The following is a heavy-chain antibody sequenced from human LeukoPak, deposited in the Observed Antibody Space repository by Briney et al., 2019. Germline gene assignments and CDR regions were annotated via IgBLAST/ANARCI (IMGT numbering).Heavy chain of an antibody. D-gene: IGHD3-22*01. J-gene: IGHJ4*02. CDR3: ARRNYYYDSSGYPDY. Sequence: SETLSLTCTVSGGSMSSSSYYWGWIRQPPGKGLEWIGSIYYSESTYQNPSLKSRVTIPVDTSKNQFSLRLSSVTAADTAVYYCARRNYYYDSSGYPDYWGQGTLVTVSS. V-gene: IGHV4-39*07. CDR1: GGSMSSSSYY. CDR2: IYYSEST.